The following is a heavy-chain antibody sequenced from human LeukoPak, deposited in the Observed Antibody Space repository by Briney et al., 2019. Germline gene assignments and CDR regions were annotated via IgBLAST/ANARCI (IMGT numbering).Heavy chain of an antibody. J-gene: IGHJ3*02. V-gene: IGHV4-39*07. D-gene: IGHD3-10*01. Sequence: KPSETLSLTCTVSGGSISSSSYYWGWIRQPPGKGLEWIGSIYYSGSTYYNPSLKSRVTISVDTSKNQFSLKLSSVTAADTAVYYCARGLSELWFGARAFDIWGQGTMVTVSS. CDR1: GGSISSSSYY. CDR3: ARGLSELWFGARAFDI. CDR2: IYYSGST.